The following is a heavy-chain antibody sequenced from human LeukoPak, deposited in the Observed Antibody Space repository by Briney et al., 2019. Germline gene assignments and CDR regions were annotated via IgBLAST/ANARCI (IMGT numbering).Heavy chain of an antibody. D-gene: IGHD3-22*01. CDR2: ISWDGGST. CDR3: AKDLYYYDSSGLCDY. J-gene: IGHJ4*02. CDR1: GFTFDDYT. Sequence: GGSLGLSCAASGFTFDDYTMHWVRQAPGKGLEWVSLISWDGGSTYYADSVKGRFTISRDNSKNSLYLQMNSLRTEDTALYYCAKDLYYYDSSGLCDYWGQGTLVTVSS. V-gene: IGHV3-43*01.